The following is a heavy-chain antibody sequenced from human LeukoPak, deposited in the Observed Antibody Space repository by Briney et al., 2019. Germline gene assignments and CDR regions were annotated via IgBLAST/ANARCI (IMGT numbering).Heavy chain of an antibody. V-gene: IGHV1-3*01. CDR3: ARSIHYYYYYGMDV. CDR1: GYTFTSYA. Sequence: ATVKVCCKASGYTFTSYAMHWVRQAPGQRLEWMGWINAGNGNTKYSQKFQGRVTITRDTSASTAYMELSSLRSEDTAVYYCARSIHYYYYYGMDVWGQGTTVTVSS. J-gene: IGHJ6*02. CDR2: INAGNGNT. D-gene: IGHD5-24*01.